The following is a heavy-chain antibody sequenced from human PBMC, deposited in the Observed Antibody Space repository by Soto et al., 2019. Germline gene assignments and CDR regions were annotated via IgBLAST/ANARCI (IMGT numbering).Heavy chain of an antibody. V-gene: IGHV1-69*01. CDR2: IIPIFGTA. D-gene: IGHD6-13*01. CDR3: TRPSWVAAAGDNWYFDL. CDR1: GGTFSSYA. Sequence: QVQLVQSGAEVKKPGSSVKVSCKASGGTFSSYAISWVRQAPGKGLEWMGGIIPIFGTANYAQKFQGRVTITGDESTSTAYMELSSLRSEDTAVYYCTRPSWVAAAGDNWYFDLWGRGSMVTVSS. J-gene: IGHJ2*01.